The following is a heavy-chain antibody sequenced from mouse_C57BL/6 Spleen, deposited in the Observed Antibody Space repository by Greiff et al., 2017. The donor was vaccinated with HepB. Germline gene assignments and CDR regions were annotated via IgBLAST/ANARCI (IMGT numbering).Heavy chain of an antibody. D-gene: IGHD1-1*02. CDR3: ARVGGSWFDY. CDR2: INYDGSST. CDR1: GFTFSDYY. Sequence: EVMLVESEGGLVQPGSSMKLSCTASGFTFSDYYMAWVRQVPEKGLEWVANINYDGSSTYYLDSLKSRFIISRDNAKNILYLQMSSLKSEDTATYYCARVGGSWFDYWGQGTTLTVSS. J-gene: IGHJ2*01. V-gene: IGHV5-16*01.